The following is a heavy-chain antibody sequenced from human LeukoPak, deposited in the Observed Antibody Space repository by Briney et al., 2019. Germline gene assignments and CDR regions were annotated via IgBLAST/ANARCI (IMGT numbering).Heavy chain of an antibody. V-gene: IGHV4-38-2*01. J-gene: IGHJ5*02. Sequence: PSETLSLTCAVSGYSISSGYYWGWIRQPPGKGLEWIGSIYHSGSTYYNPSLKSRVTISVDTSKNQFSLKLSSVTAADTAVYYCARSGGFLEWLSWFDPWGQGTLVTVSS. CDR3: ARSGGFLEWLSWFDP. CDR2: IYHSGST. CDR1: GYSISSGYY. D-gene: IGHD3-3*01.